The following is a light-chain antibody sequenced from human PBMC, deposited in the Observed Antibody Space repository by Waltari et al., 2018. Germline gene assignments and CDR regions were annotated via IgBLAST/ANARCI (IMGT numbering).Light chain of an antibody. J-gene: IGKJ3*01. CDR2: GAS. V-gene: IGKV3-20*01. Sequence: VILTQSPATLSLSPGEGATLSCRASQSVSSYLAWYQQKPGQAPRLLIYGASSRATGIPDRFSGSGSGTEFTLTISSLEPEDFAVYFCQKYSSSPFTFGPGTKLDIK. CDR3: QKYSSSPFT. CDR1: QSVSSY.